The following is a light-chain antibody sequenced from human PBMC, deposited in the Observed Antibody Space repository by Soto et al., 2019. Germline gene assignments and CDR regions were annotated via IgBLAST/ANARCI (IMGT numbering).Light chain of an antibody. Sequence: EIVMTQSPATLSLSPGYRATVSCRASQRINSNLAWYQQQPGQAPRLLIYGASTRATAVPDRFSGSGSGTDFTLTITSLQSDDFTTYYCQQYNSYPWTFGQGTKVDIK. CDR2: GAS. V-gene: IGKV3-15*01. J-gene: IGKJ1*01. CDR3: QQYNSYPWT. CDR1: QRINSN.